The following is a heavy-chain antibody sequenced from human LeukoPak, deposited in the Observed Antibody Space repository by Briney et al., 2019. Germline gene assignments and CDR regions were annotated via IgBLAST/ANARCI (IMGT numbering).Heavy chain of an antibody. CDR3: ARGFGRP. V-gene: IGHV3-7*03. J-gene: IGHJ5*02. D-gene: IGHD3-10*01. CDR2: IKEDGTET. Sequence: GGSLRLSCAASGFMFSSNWMSWVRLAPGKGLEWVANIKEDGTETYYVDSVKGRFTISRDNAKNSLYLQMNSLRAEDTAVYYCARGFGRPWGQGTLVTVSS. CDR1: GFMFSSNW.